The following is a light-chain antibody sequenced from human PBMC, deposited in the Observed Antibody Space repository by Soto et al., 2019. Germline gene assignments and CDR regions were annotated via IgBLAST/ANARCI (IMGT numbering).Light chain of an antibody. CDR2: GAS. CDR3: QQYGSSLTWT. V-gene: IGKV3-20*01. Sequence: ETVLTQSPGTLYLSPGERATLSCSASQSVSSSYLAWYQQKPGQAPRLLIYGASSRATGIPDRFSGSGSGTDFTLTISRLEPEDLAVYYCQQYGSSLTWTFGQGTKVDIK. J-gene: IGKJ1*01. CDR1: QSVSSSY.